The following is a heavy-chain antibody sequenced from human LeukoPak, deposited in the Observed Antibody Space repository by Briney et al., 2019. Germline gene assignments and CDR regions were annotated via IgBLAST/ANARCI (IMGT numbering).Heavy chain of an antibody. J-gene: IGHJ4*02. D-gene: IGHD6-19*01. CDR1: GGSISSYY. CDR3: ARTSSGWYSYYFDE. Sequence: SETLSLTCTVSGGSISSYYWSWIRQPPGKGLEWIGYIYYSGSTNYNPSLKSRVTISVDTSKNQFSLKLSSVTAADTAVYYCARTSSGWYSYYFDEWGEGTLVTVSS. CDR2: IYYSGST. V-gene: IGHV4-59*01.